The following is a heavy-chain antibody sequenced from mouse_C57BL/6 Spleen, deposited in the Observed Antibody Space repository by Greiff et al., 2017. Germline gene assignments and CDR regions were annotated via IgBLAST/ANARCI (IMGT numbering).Heavy chain of an antibody. Sequence: VNVVESGPGLVAPSQSLSITCTVSGFSLTSYGVSWVRQPPGKGLEWLGVIWGDGSTNYHSALISRLSISKDNSKSQVFLKLNSLQTDDTATYYCARTAQATKGYAMDYWGQGTSVTVSS. V-gene: IGHV2-3*01. D-gene: IGHD3-2*02. CDR3: ARTAQATKGYAMDY. CDR2: IWGDGST. CDR1: GFSLTSYG. J-gene: IGHJ4*01.